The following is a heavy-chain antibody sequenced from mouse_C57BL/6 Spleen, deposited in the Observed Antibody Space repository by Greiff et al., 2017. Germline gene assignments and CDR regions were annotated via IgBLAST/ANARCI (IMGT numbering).Heavy chain of an antibody. CDR3: ARGGLLRYPFAY. J-gene: IGHJ3*01. Sequence: EVQLVESGAELVKPGASVKLSCTASGFNIKDYYMHWVKQRTEQGLEWIGRIDPEDGETKYAPKFQGKATITADTSSNTAYLQLSSLTSEYTAVYYGARGGLLRYPFAYWGQGTLVTVSA. V-gene: IGHV14-2*01. CDR1: GFNIKDYY. D-gene: IGHD1-1*01. CDR2: IDPEDGET.